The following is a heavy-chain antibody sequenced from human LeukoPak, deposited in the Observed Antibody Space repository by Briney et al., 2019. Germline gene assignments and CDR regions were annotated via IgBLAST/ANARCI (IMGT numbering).Heavy chain of an antibody. V-gene: IGHV4-61*02. CDR3: ASTICISTSCYPGVVDY. Sequence: NPSQTLSLTCTVSGGLISSGSYYWSWNRQPAGKGLEWIGRIYSGGSTNYNPALRSRLTISVDTSKNQFSLKLSSVTAADTAVYYCASTICISTSCYPGVVDYWGQGTLVTVSS. CDR2: IYSGGST. D-gene: IGHD2-2*01. CDR1: GGLISSGSYY. J-gene: IGHJ4*02.